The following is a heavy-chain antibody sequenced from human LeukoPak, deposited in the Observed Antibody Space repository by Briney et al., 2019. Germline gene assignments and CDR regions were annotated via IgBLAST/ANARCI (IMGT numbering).Heavy chain of an antibody. J-gene: IGHJ3*02. Sequence: GGSPRLSCAASGFTFSSYAMSWVRQAPGKGLEWVSAISGSGGSTYYADSVKGRFTISRDDSKNTAYLQMNSLKTEDTAVYYCTRQDNSRIYCSGGSCYPYVADDAFDIWGQGTMVTVSS. CDR2: ISGSGGST. V-gene: IGHV3-23*01. CDR1: GFTFSSYA. CDR3: TRQDNSRIYCSGGSCYPYVADDAFDI. D-gene: IGHD2-15*01.